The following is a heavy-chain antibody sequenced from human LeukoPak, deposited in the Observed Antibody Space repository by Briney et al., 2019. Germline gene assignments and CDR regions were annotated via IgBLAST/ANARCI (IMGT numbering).Heavy chain of an antibody. CDR3: AKSGGSYPYYFDY. CDR2: ISGSGDNT. J-gene: IGHJ4*02. CDR1: RFTFGSYA. V-gene: IGHV3-23*01. D-gene: IGHD1-26*01. Sequence: PGGSLRLSCAASRFTFGSYAMSWVRQAPGKGLEWVSAISGSGDNTYYADSVKGRFTISRDNSKNTLYLQTNSLRAEDTAVYYCAKSGGSYPYYFDYWGQGTLVTVSS.